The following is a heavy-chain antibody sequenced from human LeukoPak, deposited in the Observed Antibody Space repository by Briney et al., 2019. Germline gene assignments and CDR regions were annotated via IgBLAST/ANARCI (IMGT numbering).Heavy chain of an antibody. CDR1: GFTVSSNY. J-gene: IGHJ4*02. D-gene: IGHD3-9*01. V-gene: IGHV3-53*01. CDR3: AKTNFNYDFLTGYDYFDY. Sequence: QPGGSLRLSCAASGFTVSSNYMSWVRQAPGKGLEWVSVIYSGGSTYYADSVKGRFTISRDNAKNSLYLQMNNLRAEDTAVYYCAKTNFNYDFLTGYDYFDYWGQGTLVTVSS. CDR2: IYSGGST.